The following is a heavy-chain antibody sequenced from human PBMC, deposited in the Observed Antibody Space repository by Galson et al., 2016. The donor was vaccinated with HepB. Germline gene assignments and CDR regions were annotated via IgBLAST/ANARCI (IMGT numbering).Heavy chain of an antibody. J-gene: IGHJ3*02. CDR2: IYPGNSDT. Sequence: QSGAEVTKPGDSLKISCKGSGSSFTSYWIGWVRQMPGKGLEWMGIIYPGNSDTRYSPSFQGQVTISADKSISTAYLQWRSLKASDTAMYYCARRANDAFDIWGRGTMVTVSS. CDR1: GSSFTSYW. CDR3: ARRANDAFDI. V-gene: IGHV5-51*01.